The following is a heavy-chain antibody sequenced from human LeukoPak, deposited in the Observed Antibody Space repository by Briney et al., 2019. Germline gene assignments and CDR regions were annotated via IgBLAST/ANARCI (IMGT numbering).Heavy chain of an antibody. Sequence: SQTLSLTCTVSGGSISSYYWSWIRQPPGKGLEWIGYIYYSGSTNYNPSLKSRVTISVDTSKNQFSLKLSSVTAADTAVYYCARGPMVRGAPFDYWGQGTLVTVSS. CDR2: IYYSGST. D-gene: IGHD3-10*01. V-gene: IGHV4-59*01. J-gene: IGHJ4*02. CDR1: GGSISSYY. CDR3: ARGPMVRGAPFDY.